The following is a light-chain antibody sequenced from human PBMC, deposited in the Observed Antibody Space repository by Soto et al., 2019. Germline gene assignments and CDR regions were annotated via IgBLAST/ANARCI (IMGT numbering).Light chain of an antibody. V-gene: IGLV2-11*01. CDR1: SSNFVGDKY. J-gene: IGLJ1*01. Sequence: QSVPTQPRSVSGSPGQSVAISCTGTSSNFVGDKYVAWYQKHTGKAPRLVIFDVNKRPSGVPDRCSGSKSGNTASLTISGLQAEDEADYYFCSYIGHYIYVFGTGTKLTVL. CDR2: DVN. CDR3: CSYIGHYIYV.